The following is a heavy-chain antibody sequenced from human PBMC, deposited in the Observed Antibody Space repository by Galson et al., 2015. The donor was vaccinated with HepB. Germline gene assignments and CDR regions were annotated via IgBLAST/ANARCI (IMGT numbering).Heavy chain of an antibody. J-gene: IGHJ6*02. CDR1: GFTFSSYA. V-gene: IGHV3-30*04. D-gene: IGHD6-19*01. CDR2: ISYDGSNK. CDR3: ARGIAVRRYGMDV. Sequence: SLRLSCAASGFTFSSYAMHWVRQAPGKGLEWVAVISYDGSNKYYADSVKGRFTISRDNSKNTLYLQMNSLRAEDTAVYYCARGIAVRRYGMDVWGQGTTVTVSS.